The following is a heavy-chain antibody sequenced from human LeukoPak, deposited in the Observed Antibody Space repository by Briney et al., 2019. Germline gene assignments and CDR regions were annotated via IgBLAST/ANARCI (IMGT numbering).Heavy chain of an antibody. V-gene: IGHV3-48*02. J-gene: IGHJ4*02. CDR3: ARDKDWGFDY. Sequence: PGGSLRLPCAASGFTFSLYSMNWDRQAPGKGLEWVSYITSSSSTTHYADSVKGRFTISRDNAKNSLYLQMNSLRDEDTAVYYCARDKDWGFDYCGQGTLVTVSS. D-gene: IGHD7-27*01. CDR2: ITSSSSTT. CDR1: GFTFSLYS.